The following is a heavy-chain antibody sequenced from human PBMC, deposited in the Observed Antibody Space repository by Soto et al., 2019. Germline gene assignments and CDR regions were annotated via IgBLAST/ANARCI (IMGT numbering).Heavy chain of an antibody. CDR2: INPNSGGT. CDR1: GYTFTGYY. V-gene: IGHV1-2*02. CDR3: AIETVEDYDFWSGYYLRYYYYGMDV. Sequence: ASVKVSCKAAGYTFTGYYMHWVRQAPGQGLEWMGWINPNSGGTDYAQKFQGRVTMTRDTSISTAYMELSRLRSDDTAVYYCAIETVEDYDFWSGYYLRYYYYGMDVWGQGTTVTVSS. J-gene: IGHJ6*02. D-gene: IGHD3-3*01.